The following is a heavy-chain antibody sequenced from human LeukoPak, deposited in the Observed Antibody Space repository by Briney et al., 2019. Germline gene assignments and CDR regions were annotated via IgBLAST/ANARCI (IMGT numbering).Heavy chain of an antibody. J-gene: IGHJ4*02. CDR3: AKGSSGPAMVAYYFDY. Sequence: PGGSLRLSCAASGFTFSSYAMSWVRQAPGKGLEWVSAISGSGGSTYYADSVKGRFTISRDNSKNTLYLQMNSLRAEDTAVYYCAKGSSGPAMVAYYFDYWGQGTLVTVPS. CDR2: ISGSGGST. CDR1: GFTFSSYA. V-gene: IGHV3-23*01. D-gene: IGHD5-18*01.